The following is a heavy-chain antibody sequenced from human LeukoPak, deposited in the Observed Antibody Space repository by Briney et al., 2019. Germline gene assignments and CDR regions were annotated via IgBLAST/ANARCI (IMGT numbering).Heavy chain of an antibody. CDR2: IYYSGST. CDR1: GGSISSGDYY. Sequence: SQTLSLTCTVSGGSISSGDYYWSWIRQPPGKGLEWIGYIYYSGSTNYNPSLKSRVTISVDTSKNQFSLKLSSVTAADTAVYYCASSYDSSGYSNAFDIWGQGTMVTVSS. CDR3: ASSYDSSGYSNAFDI. D-gene: IGHD3-22*01. J-gene: IGHJ3*02. V-gene: IGHV4-61*08.